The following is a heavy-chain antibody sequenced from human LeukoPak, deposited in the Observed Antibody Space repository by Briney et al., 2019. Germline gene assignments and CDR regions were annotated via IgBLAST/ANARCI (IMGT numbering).Heavy chain of an antibody. CDR1: GFTFSDYY. J-gene: IGHJ4*02. CDR2: ISSSGSTI. D-gene: IGHD2-15*01. Sequence: GGSLRLSCAASGFTFSDYYMSWIRQAPGKGLEWVSYISSSGSTIYYADSVKGRFTISRDNAKNSLYLQMNSLRAEDTAVYYCARHLTGYCSGGSCYPLVFDYWGQGTLVTVSS. V-gene: IGHV3-11*01. CDR3: ARHLTGYCSGGSCYPLVFDY.